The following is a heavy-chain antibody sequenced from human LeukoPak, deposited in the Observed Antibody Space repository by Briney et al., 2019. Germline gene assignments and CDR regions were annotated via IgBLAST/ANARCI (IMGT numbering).Heavy chain of an antibody. J-gene: IGHJ6*02. Sequence: ASVKVSCKASGYTFTGYYMHWVRQAPGQGLEWMGWINPNSGGTNYAQKFQGRVTMTRDTSIGTAYMELSRLRSDDTAVYYCARDGAVAGEDYGMDVWGQGTTVTVSS. D-gene: IGHD6-19*01. CDR2: INPNSGGT. CDR1: GYTFTGYY. V-gene: IGHV1-2*02. CDR3: ARDGAVAGEDYGMDV.